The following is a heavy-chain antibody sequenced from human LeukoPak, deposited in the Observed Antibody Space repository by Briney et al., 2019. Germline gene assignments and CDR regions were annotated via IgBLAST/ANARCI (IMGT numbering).Heavy chain of an antibody. CDR2: ISGDGGTT. D-gene: IGHD3-22*01. V-gene: IGHV3-43*02. Sequence: GGSLRLSCAPSVFTFVDYAMQGARQAPGKGLEWVSHISGDGGTTYHADSVKGRFTISRDNSKNSLYLQMNSLGTEDTALYYCVNEVSYTSDSSYYSWGQGTLVTVSS. CDR1: VFTFVDYA. CDR3: VNEVSYTSDSSYYS. J-gene: IGHJ4*02.